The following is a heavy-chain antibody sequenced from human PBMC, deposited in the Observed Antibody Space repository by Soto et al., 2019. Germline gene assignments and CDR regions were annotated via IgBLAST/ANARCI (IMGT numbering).Heavy chain of an antibody. V-gene: IGHV3-30-3*01. CDR2: ISYDGSNK. CDR3: ATELEPDAFDI. CDR1: GFTFSSYA. D-gene: IGHD1-1*01. Sequence: QVQLVESGGGVVQPGRSLRLSCAASGFTFSSYAMHWVRQAPGKGLEWVAVISYDGSNKYYADSVKGRFTISRDNSKNTLYLKMNRLRAEDTAEYYCATELEPDAFDIWGQGTMVTVSS. J-gene: IGHJ3*02.